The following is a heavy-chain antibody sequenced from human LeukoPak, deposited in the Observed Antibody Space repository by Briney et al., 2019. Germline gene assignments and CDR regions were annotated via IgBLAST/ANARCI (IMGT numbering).Heavy chain of an antibody. CDR3: ARHTTYSSSSPFDY. V-gene: IGHV4-39*01. CDR2: IYYSGGT. D-gene: IGHD6-6*01. J-gene: IGHJ4*02. Sequence: SETLSLTCTVSGGSISSSSYYWGWIRQPPGKGLEWIGSIYYSGGTYYNPSLKSRVTISVDTSKNQFSLKLSSVTAADTAVYYCARHTTYSSSSPFDYWGQGTLVTVSS. CDR1: GGSISSSSYY.